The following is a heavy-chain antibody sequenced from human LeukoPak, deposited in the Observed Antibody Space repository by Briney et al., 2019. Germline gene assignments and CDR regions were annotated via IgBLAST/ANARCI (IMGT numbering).Heavy chain of an antibody. Sequence: PGGSLRLSCAASGSTFSSYGMHWVRQAPGKGLEWVAVISYDGSNKYYADSVKGRFTISRDNSKNTLYLQMNSLRAEDTAVYYCAKDIYDIAFDYWGQGTLVTVSS. CDR1: GSTFSSYG. CDR3: AKDIYDIAFDY. V-gene: IGHV3-30*18. J-gene: IGHJ4*02. CDR2: ISYDGSNK. D-gene: IGHD3-9*01.